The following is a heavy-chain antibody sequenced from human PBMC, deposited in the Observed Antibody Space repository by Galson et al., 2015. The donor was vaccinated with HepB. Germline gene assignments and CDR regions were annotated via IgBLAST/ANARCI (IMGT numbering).Heavy chain of an antibody. CDR3: AKDFGGSGSYFDY. V-gene: IGHV3-30*02. CDR1: GFTFSSYG. CDR2: IRYDGSNK. D-gene: IGHD3-10*01. Sequence: SLRLSCAASGFTFSSYGMHWVRQAPGKGLEWVAFIRYDGSNKYYADSVKGRFTISRDNSKNTLYLQMNSLRAEDTAVYYCAKDFGGSGSYFDYWGQGTLVTVSS. J-gene: IGHJ4*02.